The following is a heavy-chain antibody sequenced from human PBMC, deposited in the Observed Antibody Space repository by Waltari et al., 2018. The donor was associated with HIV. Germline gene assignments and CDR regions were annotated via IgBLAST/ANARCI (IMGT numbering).Heavy chain of an antibody. CDR1: GFTFSDHY. Sequence: EVQLVESGGGLVQPGGSLRLSCAAAGFTFSDHYMDWVRQAPGKRLEWVGRTRNKANSYTTEYAASVKGRFTISRDDSKNSLFLQMNSLKTEDTALYYCSRVAAFNRGLDYWGQGTLVTVSS. CDR3: SRVAAFNRGLDY. V-gene: IGHV3-72*01. J-gene: IGHJ4*02. CDR2: TRNKANSYTT.